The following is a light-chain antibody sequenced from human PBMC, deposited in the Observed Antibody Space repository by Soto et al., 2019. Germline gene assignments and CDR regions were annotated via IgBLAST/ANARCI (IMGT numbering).Light chain of an antibody. Sequence: DIQMTQSPSSLSASIGDRITITCRASQSISTYLNWYQQKPGKAPNLLIYGASTLQSGVPSRFSGRGSATDFTLTISSLQPEDFATYYCQQSFITPPLTFGGGIKVDIK. CDR3: QQSFITPPLT. V-gene: IGKV1-39*01. J-gene: IGKJ4*01. CDR1: QSISTY. CDR2: GAS.